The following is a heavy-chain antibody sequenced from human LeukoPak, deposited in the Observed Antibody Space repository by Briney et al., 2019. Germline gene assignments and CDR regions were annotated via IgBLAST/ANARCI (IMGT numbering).Heavy chain of an antibody. Sequence: ASVNVSCKASGYDFSSFGISWVRQAPGQGLEWMGWISAYNGNINYAQKLQGRVTMTTDTSTSTAYMELRSLRSDDTAVYYCARDGRSGGYFDYWGQGTLVTVSS. V-gene: IGHV1-18*01. CDR3: ARDGRSGGYFDY. CDR1: GYDFSSFG. D-gene: IGHD3-10*01. J-gene: IGHJ4*02. CDR2: ISAYNGNI.